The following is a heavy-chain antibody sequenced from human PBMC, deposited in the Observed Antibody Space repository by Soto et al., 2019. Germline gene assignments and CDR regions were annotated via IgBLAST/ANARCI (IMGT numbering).Heavy chain of an antibody. J-gene: IGHJ5*02. V-gene: IGHV1-69*01. Sequence: QVQLVQSGAEVKKPGSSVKVSCKASGGTFSSYAISWVRQAPGQGLEWMGGIIPIFGTANYAQKFQGRVTITADESTSTAYMELSSLRSEDTAVYYCARDGSGSYYRILNWFDPWGQGTLVTVSS. CDR1: GGTFSSYA. D-gene: IGHD1-26*01. CDR2: IIPIFGTA. CDR3: ARDGSGSYYRILNWFDP.